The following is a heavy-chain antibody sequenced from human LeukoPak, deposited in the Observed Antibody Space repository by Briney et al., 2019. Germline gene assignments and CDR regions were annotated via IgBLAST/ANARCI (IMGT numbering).Heavy chain of an antibody. CDR1: GGTFSSYA. J-gene: IGHJ6*04. Sequence: GASVKVSCKASGGTFSSYAISWVRQAPGQGLEWMGGNIPIFGTANYAQKFQGRVTITADESTSTAYMELSSLRSEDTAVYYCARNAVPDRPFSGMDVWGKGTTVTVSS. V-gene: IGHV1-69*13. D-gene: IGHD2-2*01. CDR2: NIPIFGTA. CDR3: ARNAVPDRPFSGMDV.